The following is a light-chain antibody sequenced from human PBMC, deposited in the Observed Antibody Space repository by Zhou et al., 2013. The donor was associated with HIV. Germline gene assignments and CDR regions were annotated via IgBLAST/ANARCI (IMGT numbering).Light chain of an antibody. Sequence: EIVLTQSPGTLSLSPGERATLSCRASQSVSSNLAWYQQNPGQTPRLLIYGASTRATGIPARFSGSGSGTGFTLTISSMQSEDFAVYYCQQYNNWPQAFGGGTKVEIK. V-gene: IGKV3-15*01. CDR1: QSVSSN. J-gene: IGKJ4*01. CDR3: QQYNNWPQA. CDR2: GAS.